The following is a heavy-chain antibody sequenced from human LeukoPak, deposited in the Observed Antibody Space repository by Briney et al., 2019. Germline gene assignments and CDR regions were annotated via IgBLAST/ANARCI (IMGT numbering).Heavy chain of an antibody. CDR3: AKDLMIAVAGMAFDY. J-gene: IGHJ4*02. D-gene: IGHD6-19*01. Sequence: GGSLRLSCAASGFTFSSYAMSWVRQAPGKGLEWVSAISGSGGSTYYADSVKGRLTISRDNSKNTLYLQMNSLRAEDTAVYYCAKDLMIAVAGMAFDYWGQGTLVTVSS. CDR1: GFTFSSYA. CDR2: ISGSGGST. V-gene: IGHV3-23*01.